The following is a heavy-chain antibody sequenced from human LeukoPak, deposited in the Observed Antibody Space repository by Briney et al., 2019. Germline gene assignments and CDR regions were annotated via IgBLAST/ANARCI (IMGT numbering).Heavy chain of an antibody. J-gene: IGHJ4*02. CDR2: ISDSGGST. CDR1: GFTFTSYA. Sequence: GGSLRLSCAASGFTFTSYAMSWVRQAPGKGLEWVSAISDSGGSTYYADSVKGRFTISRDNPKNTLYLQMNSLRVEDTAVYYCAKDLRRDGYSSGWYYFDYWGQGTLVTVSS. D-gene: IGHD6-19*01. V-gene: IGHV3-23*01. CDR3: AKDLRRDGYSSGWYYFDY.